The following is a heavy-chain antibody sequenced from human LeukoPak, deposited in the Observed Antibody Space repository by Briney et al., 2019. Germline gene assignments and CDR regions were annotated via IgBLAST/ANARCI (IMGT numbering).Heavy chain of an antibody. CDR2: ISSSSSYI. D-gene: IGHD6-13*01. V-gene: IGHV3-21*04. CDR1: GFTFSSYS. CDR3: AKVDSGIVATGSPYFDY. Sequence: GGSLRLSCAASGFTFSSYSMNWVRQAPGKGLEWVSSISSSSSYIYYADSVKGRFTISRDNSKNTLYLQMNSLRAEHTAVYYCAKVDSGIVATGSPYFDYWGQGTLVTVSS. J-gene: IGHJ4*02.